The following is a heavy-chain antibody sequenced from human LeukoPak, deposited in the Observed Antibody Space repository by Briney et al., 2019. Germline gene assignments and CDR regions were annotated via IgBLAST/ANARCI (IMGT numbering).Heavy chain of an antibody. D-gene: IGHD1-14*01. CDR1: GFPFSSYW. CDR2: IKQDGSKK. V-gene: IGHV3-7*03. J-gene: IGHJ4*02. Sequence: GGSLRLSCVASGFPFSSYWMTWVRQAPGKGLEWVANIKQDGSKKSYVDSVKGRFTISRDNSKNTLYLQMNSLRAEDTAVYYCARGNPGGEFYWGQGTLVTVSS. CDR3: ARGNPGGEFY.